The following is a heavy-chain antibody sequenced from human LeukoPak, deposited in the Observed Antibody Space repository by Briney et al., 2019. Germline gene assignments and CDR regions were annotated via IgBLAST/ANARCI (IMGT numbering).Heavy chain of an antibody. Sequence: ASVKVSCKASGYTFTGYYMHWVRQALGQGLDGMGGINPNSGGTNYAQKFQGRVTMTRDTSISTAYMELSRLRSDDTAVYYCAREYSSGWPGAFDIWGQGTMVTVSS. J-gene: IGHJ3*02. V-gene: IGHV1-2*02. CDR2: INPNSGGT. CDR1: GYTFTGYY. D-gene: IGHD6-19*01. CDR3: AREYSSGWPGAFDI.